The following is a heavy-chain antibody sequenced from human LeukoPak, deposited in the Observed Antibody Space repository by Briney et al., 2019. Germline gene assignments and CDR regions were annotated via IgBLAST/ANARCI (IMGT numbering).Heavy chain of an antibody. J-gene: IGHJ4*02. CDR2: INPSGGST. Sequence: ASVKVSCKASGYTFTSYYMHWVRQAPGQVLEWMGIINPSGGSTSYAQKFQGRVTMTRDTSTSTVYMELSSLRSEDTAVYYCARDGYYYDSSGYYPEKKIFDYWGQGTLVTVSS. CDR3: ARDGYYYDSSGYYPEKKIFDY. CDR1: GYTFTSYY. D-gene: IGHD3-22*01. V-gene: IGHV1-46*01.